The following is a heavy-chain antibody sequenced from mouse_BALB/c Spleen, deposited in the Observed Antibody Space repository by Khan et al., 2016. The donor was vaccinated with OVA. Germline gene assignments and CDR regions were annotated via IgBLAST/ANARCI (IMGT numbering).Heavy chain of an antibody. D-gene: IGHD2-14*01. J-gene: IGHJ2*01. CDR3: ARDMYDYFDN. V-gene: IGHV9-2-1*01. CDR2: INTETGEP. CDR1: GYTFTDYS. Sequence: QIQLVQSGPELKKPGETVKISCKASGYTFTDYSMHWVKQAPGKGLKWMGWINTETGEPTYADDFKGRFAFSLETSASTAYLQINNLKNEDTATYFCARDMYDYFDNWGQGTTLTVSS.